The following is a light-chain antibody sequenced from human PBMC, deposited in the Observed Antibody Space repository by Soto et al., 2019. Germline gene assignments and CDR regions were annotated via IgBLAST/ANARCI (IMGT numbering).Light chain of an antibody. V-gene: IGKV3-11*01. CDR2: DAS. CDR3: QQRRNWPGT. Sequence: DIVMTQSPDSLAVSPGERATLSCRASQSVSSYLAWYQQKPGQAPRLLIYDASNRATGIPARFSGSGSGTDFTLTISSLEPEDFAVYYCQQRRNWPGTFGPGTKVDIK. J-gene: IGKJ3*01. CDR1: QSVSSY.